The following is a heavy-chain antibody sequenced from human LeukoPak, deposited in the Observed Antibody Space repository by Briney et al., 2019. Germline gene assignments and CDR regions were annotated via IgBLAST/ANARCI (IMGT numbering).Heavy chain of an antibody. CDR1: GGSFSGYY. CDR3: AGNGGLGYCSSTSCPFDY. CDR2: INHSGST. J-gene: IGHJ4*02. Sequence: SETLSLTCAVYGGSFSGYYWSWIRQPPGKGLEWIGEINHSGSTNYNPSLKSRVTISVDTSKNQFSLKLSSVTAADSAVYYCAGNGGLGYCSSTSCPFDYWGQGTLVTVPS. V-gene: IGHV4-34*01. D-gene: IGHD2-2*01.